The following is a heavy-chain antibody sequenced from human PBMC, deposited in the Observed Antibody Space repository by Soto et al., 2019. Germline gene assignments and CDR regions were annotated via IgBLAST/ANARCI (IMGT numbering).Heavy chain of an antibody. J-gene: IGHJ4*02. CDR1: GGSISSSSYY. D-gene: IGHD4-17*01. V-gene: IGHV4-39*01. CDR2: IYYSGST. Sequence: SETLSLTCTVSGGSISSSSYYWGWIRQPPGKGLEWIGSIYYSGSTYYNPSLKSRVTISVDTSKNQFSLKLSSVTAADTAVYYCARQGTVTTDYFEYWGQGTLVTVSS. CDR3: ARQGTVTTDYFEY.